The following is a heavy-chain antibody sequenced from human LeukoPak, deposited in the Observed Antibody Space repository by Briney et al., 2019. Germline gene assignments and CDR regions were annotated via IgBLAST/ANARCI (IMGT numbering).Heavy chain of an antibody. CDR3: AKGSTSIDD. Sequence: HPGGSLRLSCAASGFTFSSYAMSWVRRAPGKGLEWVSTITGSGGNTYYADSVKGRFTISRDNSKNTLYLQMSSLRAEDTALYYGAKGSTSIDDWGQGTLVTVSS. V-gene: IGHV3-23*01. CDR1: GFTFSSYA. CDR2: ITGSGGNT. J-gene: IGHJ4*02. D-gene: IGHD1-26*01.